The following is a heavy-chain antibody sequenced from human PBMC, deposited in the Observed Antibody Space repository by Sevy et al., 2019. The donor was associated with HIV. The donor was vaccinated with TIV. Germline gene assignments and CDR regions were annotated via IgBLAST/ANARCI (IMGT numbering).Heavy chain of an antibody. V-gene: IGHV3-11*01. D-gene: IGHD3-10*01. Sequence: GGSLRLSCAASGFTFSDYYMSWIRQAPGKGLEWVSYISSSGSTIYYAASVKGRFTISRDNAKNSLYLQMNSLRAEDTAVYYCARGFQSRSRIIPPNNWGQGTLVTVSS. CDR3: ARGFQSRSRIIPPNN. CDR2: ISSSGSTI. CDR1: GFTFSDYY. J-gene: IGHJ4*02.